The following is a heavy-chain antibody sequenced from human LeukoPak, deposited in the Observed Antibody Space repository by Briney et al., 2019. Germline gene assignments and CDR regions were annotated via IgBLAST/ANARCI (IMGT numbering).Heavy chain of an antibody. D-gene: IGHD6-19*01. CDR2: THYSGST. CDR1: GGSISSYY. J-gene: IGHJ4*02. CDR3: ARGNGWYFY. Sequence: SETLSLTCTVSGGSISSYYWSWIRQPPGKGLVWIGYTHYSGSTNYNPSLKSRVTISVDTSKNQFSLKLSSVTAADTAIYYCARGNGWYFYWGQGTLVTVSS. V-gene: IGHV4-59*01.